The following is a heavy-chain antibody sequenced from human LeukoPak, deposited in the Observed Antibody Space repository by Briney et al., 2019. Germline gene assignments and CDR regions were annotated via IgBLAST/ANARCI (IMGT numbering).Heavy chain of an antibody. D-gene: IGHD6-13*01. V-gene: IGHV1-24*01. J-gene: IGHJ5*02. Sequence: ASVKVSCKVSGYTLTELSMHWVRQAPGKGLEWMRGFDPEDGETIYAQKFQGRVTMTEDTSTDTAYMELSSLRSEDTAVYYCATDRGSSRSGNWFDPWGQGTLVTVSS. CDR2: FDPEDGET. CDR3: ATDRGSSRSGNWFDP. CDR1: GYTLTELS.